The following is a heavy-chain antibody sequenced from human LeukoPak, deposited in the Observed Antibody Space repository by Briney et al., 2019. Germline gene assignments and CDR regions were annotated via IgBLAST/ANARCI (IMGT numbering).Heavy chain of an antibody. CDR3: ARGCGITIFGVVTFGWSDP. J-gene: IGHJ5*02. V-gene: IGHV4-34*01. D-gene: IGHD3-3*01. CDR1: GGSFSGYY. CDR2: INHSGST. Sequence: SETLSLTCAVYGGSFSGYYWSWIRQPPGKGLEWIGEINHSGSTNYNPSLKSRVTISVDTSKNQFSLKLSSVTAADTAVYYCARGCGITIFGVVTFGWSDPWGQGTLVTVSS.